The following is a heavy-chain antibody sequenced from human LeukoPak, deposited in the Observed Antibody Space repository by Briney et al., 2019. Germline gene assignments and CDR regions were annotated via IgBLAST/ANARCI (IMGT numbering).Heavy chain of an antibody. J-gene: IGHJ4*02. CDR2: ISGSGGST. Sequence: GGTLRLSCAASGFTFSSYGMSWVRQAPGKGLEWVSAISGSGGSTYYADSVKGRFTISRDNAKNSLYLQMNSLRAEDTAVYYCARDRFSGGIQLWLCLDYWGQGTLVTVSS. CDR3: ARDRFSGGIQLWLCLDY. V-gene: IGHV3-23*01. CDR1: GFTFSSYG. D-gene: IGHD5-18*01.